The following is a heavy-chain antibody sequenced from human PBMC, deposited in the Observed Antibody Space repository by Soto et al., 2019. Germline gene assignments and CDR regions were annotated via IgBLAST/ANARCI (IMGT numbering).Heavy chain of an antibody. CDR2: INPNSGGT. J-gene: IGHJ5*02. CDR1: GYTFTGYY. D-gene: IGHD6-19*01. Sequence: GASVKVSCKASGYTFTGYYMHWVRQAPGQGLEWMGWINPNSGGTNYAQKFQGRLTITKDTSKNQVVPTMTNMDPVDTATYYCAKSGSSGWYGWFDPWGQGTLVTVSS. CDR3: AKSGSSGWYGWFDP. V-gene: IGHV1-2*02.